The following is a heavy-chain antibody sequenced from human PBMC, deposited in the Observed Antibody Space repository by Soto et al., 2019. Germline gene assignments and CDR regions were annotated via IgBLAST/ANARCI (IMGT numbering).Heavy chain of an antibody. J-gene: IGHJ5*02. CDR3: ARARSSWERGWNWFDP. D-gene: IGHD6-13*01. V-gene: IGHV1-18*01. CDR1: GYTFTSYG. CDR2: ISAYNGNT. Sequence: QVQLVQSGAEVKKPGASVKVSCKASGYTFTSYGISWVRQAPGQGLEWMGWISAYNGNTNYAQKLQGRVTMTTATSTSTADRELRSLRSDDTAVYYCARARSSWERGWNWFDPWGQGTLVTVSS.